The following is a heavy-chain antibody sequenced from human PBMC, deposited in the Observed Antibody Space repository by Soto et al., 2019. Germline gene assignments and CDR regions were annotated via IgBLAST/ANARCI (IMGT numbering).Heavy chain of an antibody. D-gene: IGHD2-2*01. V-gene: IGHV1-46*01. CDR1: GYTFTSYY. CDR2: INPSGGST. CDR3: ARDLAPIVVVPAASYY. Sequence: GASVKVSCKASGYTFTSYYMHWVRQAPGQGLEWMGIINPSGGSTSYAQKFQGRVTMTRDTSTSTVYMELSSLRPEDTAVYYCARDLAPIVVVPAASYYWGQGTLVTVSS. J-gene: IGHJ4*02.